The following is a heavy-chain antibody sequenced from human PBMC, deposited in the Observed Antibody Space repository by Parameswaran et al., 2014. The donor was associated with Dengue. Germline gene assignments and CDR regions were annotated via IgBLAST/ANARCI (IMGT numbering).Heavy chain of an antibody. Sequence: VRQAPGKGLEWVAVISYDGSNKYYADSVKGRFTISRDNSKNTLYLQMNSLRAEDTAVYYCARDLRLRFLEWLFYYWGQGTLGTVSS. D-gene: IGHD3-3*01. V-gene: IGHV3-30*04. CDR3: ARDLRLRFLEWLFYY. CDR2: ISYDGSNK. J-gene: IGHJ4*02.